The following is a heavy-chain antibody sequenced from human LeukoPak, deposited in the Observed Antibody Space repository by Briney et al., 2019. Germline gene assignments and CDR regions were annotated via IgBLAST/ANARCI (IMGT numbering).Heavy chain of an antibody. J-gene: IGHJ4*02. CDR3: AKDPLRYCSSTSCSRWGY. Sequence: GGSLRLSFAASGFTFSSYAMSWVRQAPGKGLEWVSAISGSGGSTYYADSVKGRFTISRDNSKNTLYLQMNSLRAEDTAVYYCAKDPLRYCSSTSCSRWGYWGQGTLVTVSS. CDR2: ISGSGGST. V-gene: IGHV3-23*01. CDR1: GFTFSSYA. D-gene: IGHD2-2*01.